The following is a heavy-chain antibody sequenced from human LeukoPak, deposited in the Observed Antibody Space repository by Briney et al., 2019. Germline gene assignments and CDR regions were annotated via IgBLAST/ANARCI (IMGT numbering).Heavy chain of an antibody. CDR1: GYTFTRYG. Sequence: APVKVSCKASGYTFTRYGISWMRQAPGQGLEWMGWISGDNGNTKYAQRVQGRVTMSTDTPTTTAYMELGSLTSDDTAIYYCARSPLAGATRVDYWGQGTLVTVSS. D-gene: IGHD1-26*01. J-gene: IGHJ4*02. V-gene: IGHV1-18*01. CDR3: ARSPLAGATRVDY. CDR2: ISGDNGNT.